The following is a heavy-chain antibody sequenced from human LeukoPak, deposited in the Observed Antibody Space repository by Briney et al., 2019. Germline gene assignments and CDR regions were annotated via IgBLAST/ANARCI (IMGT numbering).Heavy chain of an antibody. CDR3: ARDYWWNYDY. D-gene: IGHD1-7*01. CDR1: GFTFSDYA. Sequence: RSLRLSCAASGFTFSDYAMHWVRQAPGKGLEWVAVISKDGSDKYYPGSVRGRFTTSRDNSKNTIYLQMDSLRAEDTAIYYCARDYWWNYDYWGQGTLVTVSS. J-gene: IGHJ4*02. CDR2: ISKDGSDK. V-gene: IGHV3-30-3*01.